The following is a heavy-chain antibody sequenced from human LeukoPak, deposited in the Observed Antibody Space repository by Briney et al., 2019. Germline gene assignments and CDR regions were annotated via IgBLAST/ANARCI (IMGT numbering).Heavy chain of an antibody. CDR3: TTTYIVASTRKFGDY. CDR2: IKSKREGGTT. CDR1: GFIFSNAW. D-gene: IGHD5-12*01. Sequence: GGSLRLSCAASGFIFSNAWMNWVRQAAGKGLEWVGRIKSKREGGTTDYAAPVKGRFTSSRDDSQTTVDLQISSLTAEDTAMYFCTTTYIVASTRKFGDYWGQGTLVVVSS. V-gene: IGHV3-15*01. J-gene: IGHJ4*02.